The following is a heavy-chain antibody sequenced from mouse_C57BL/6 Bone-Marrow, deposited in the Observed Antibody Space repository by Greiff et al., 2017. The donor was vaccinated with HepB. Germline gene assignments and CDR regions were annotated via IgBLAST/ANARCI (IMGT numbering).Heavy chain of an antibody. V-gene: IGHV14-2*01. CDR3: ACYSELFAY. Sequence: EVQLQQSGAELVKPGASVKLSCKASGFNIKDYYMHWVKQRTEQGLEWIGRIDPEDGETKYDTKFQGKATITADKSSNTAYLQLSSLTSEDTAVYYCACYSELFAYGGQGTLVTGSA. D-gene: IGHD1-1*01. CDR1: GFNIKDYY. CDR2: IDPEDGET. J-gene: IGHJ3*01.